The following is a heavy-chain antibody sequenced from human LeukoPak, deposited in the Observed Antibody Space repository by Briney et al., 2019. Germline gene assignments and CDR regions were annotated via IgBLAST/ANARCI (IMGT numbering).Heavy chain of an antibody. CDR2: ISSSSSYI. V-gene: IGHV3-21*01. CDR3: ARDTYSSGWSRARGFFDY. D-gene: IGHD6-19*01. CDR1: GFTFSTSS. Sequence: GGSLRLSCAASGFTFSTSSMNWVRQAPGKGLEWVSSISSSSSYIYYADSVKGRFTISRDNAKNSLYLQMNSLRAEDTAVYYCARDTYSSGWSRARGFFDYWGQGTLVTVSS. J-gene: IGHJ4*02.